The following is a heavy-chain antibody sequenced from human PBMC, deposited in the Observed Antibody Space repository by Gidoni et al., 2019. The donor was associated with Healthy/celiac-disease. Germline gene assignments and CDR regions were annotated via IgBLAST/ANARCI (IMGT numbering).Heavy chain of an antibody. V-gene: IGHV3-7*05. Sequence: EVQPVVSVGGLVQPGGSLRLSLPDDGFTYISYWMSWVRQAPGKWLEWVANIKKDGSENYYVDSVKGRFTIARDNAKKSLYLQMNSLRAEYTALYYCASPIVGAGGWFDPWGQGTLVTVSS. D-gene: IGHD1-26*01. CDR2: IKKDGSEN. CDR1: GFTYISYW. CDR3: ASPIVGAGGWFDP. J-gene: IGHJ5*02.